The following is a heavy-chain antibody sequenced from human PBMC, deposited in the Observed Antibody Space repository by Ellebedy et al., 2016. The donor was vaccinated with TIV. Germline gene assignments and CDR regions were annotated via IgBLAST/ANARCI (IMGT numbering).Heavy chain of an antibody. CDR1: GGTFSSYA. J-gene: IGHJ6*02. V-gene: IGHV1-69*13. CDR3: ARGHASGQYYYYGMDV. Sequence: SVKVSXXASGGTFSSYAISRVRQAPGQGLEWMGGIIPIFGTANYAQKFQGRVTITADESTSTAYMALSSLRSEDTAVYYCARGHASGQYYYYGMDVWGQGTTVTVSS. CDR2: IIPIFGTA. D-gene: IGHD3-3*01.